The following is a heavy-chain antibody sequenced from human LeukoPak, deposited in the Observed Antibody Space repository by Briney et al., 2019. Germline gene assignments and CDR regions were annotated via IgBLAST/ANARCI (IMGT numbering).Heavy chain of an antibody. CDR1: DGSITSYY. J-gene: IGHJ2*01. CDR2: MYNSGST. V-gene: IGHV4-59*01. Sequence: SETLSLTCTVSDGSITSYYWNWIRQPPGKGLEWIGNMYNSGSTDYNPSLKSRVTISVNTSKNQISLKLSSVTAADTAVYYCARDKGPYWYFDLWGRGTLVTVSS. CDR3: ARDKGPYWYFDL.